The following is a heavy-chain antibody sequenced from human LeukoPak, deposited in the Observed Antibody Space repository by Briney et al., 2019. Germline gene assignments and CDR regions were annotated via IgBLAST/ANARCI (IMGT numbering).Heavy chain of an antibody. CDR3: ARASVWSGYTSYFDP. CDR2: ISYDGSNK. V-gene: IGHV3-30-3*01. CDR1: GFTFSSYA. Sequence: GRSLRLSCAASGFTFSSYAMHWVRQAPGKGLEWGAVISYDGSNKYYADSVKGRFTISRDNSKNTLYLQMNSLRAEHTAVYYCARASVWSGYTSYFDPWGQGTLVTVSS. D-gene: IGHD3-3*01. J-gene: IGHJ5*02.